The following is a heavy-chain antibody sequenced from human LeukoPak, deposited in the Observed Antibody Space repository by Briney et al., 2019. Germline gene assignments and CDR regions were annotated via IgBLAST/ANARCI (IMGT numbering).Heavy chain of an antibody. V-gene: IGHV1-69*05. D-gene: IGHD3-3*01. J-gene: IGHJ5*02. Sequence: SVKLSCKASGGTFSSYAISWVRQAPGQRLEWMGGIIPIFGTANYAQKFQGRVTIATDESTSTAYMELSSLRSEDTAVYYCARDLYYDFWSGQDWFDPWGQGTLVTVSS. CDR3: ARDLYYDFWSGQDWFDP. CDR2: IIPIFGTA. CDR1: GGTFSSYA.